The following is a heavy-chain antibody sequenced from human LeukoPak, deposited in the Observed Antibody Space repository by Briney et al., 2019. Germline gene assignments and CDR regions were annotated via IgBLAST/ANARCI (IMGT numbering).Heavy chain of an antibody. V-gene: IGHV1-69*13. CDR3: ARGVGLMGATTFDY. CDR2: IIPIFGTA. Sequence: SVKVSCKASGGTFSSYAISWVRQAPGQGLEWMGGIIPIFGTANYAQKFQGRVTITADESTSTAYMELSSLRSEDTAVYYCARGVGLMGATTFDYWGQGTLVTVSS. D-gene: IGHD1-26*01. CDR1: GGTFSSYA. J-gene: IGHJ4*02.